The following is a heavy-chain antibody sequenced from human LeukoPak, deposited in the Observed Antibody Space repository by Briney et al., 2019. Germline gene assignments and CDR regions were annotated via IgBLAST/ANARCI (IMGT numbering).Heavy chain of an antibody. Sequence: SGPTLVNPTQTLTLTCTFSGFPLSTSGVGVGWIRQPPGKALEWLALIYWDDDKRYSPSLKCRLTITKDTSKNQVVLTMTNMDPVDTATYYCAHLGNDCSGGSCFAFDIWGQGTMVTVSS. J-gene: IGHJ3*02. CDR3: AHLGNDCSGGSCFAFDI. CDR2: IYWDDDK. V-gene: IGHV2-5*02. CDR1: GFPLSTSGVG. D-gene: IGHD2-15*01.